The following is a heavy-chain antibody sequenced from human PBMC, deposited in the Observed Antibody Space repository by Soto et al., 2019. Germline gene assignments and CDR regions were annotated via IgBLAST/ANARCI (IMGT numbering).Heavy chain of an antibody. Sequence: QVQLQESGPGLVKPSETVSLICTVSGDSISGYYWSWIRQPAGKVLEWIGRIYSSGNANYNPSLKSRVSMSVDMSKNQFSLKVTSVTAADTAMYYCARGDVFDLWGQGTKVTVSS. J-gene: IGHJ3*01. CDR3: ARGDVFDL. CDR1: GDSISGYY. CDR2: IYSSGNA. V-gene: IGHV4-4*07.